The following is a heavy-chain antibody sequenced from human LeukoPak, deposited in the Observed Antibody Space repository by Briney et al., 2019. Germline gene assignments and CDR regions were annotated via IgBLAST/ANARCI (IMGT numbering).Heavy chain of an antibody. V-gene: IGHV3-30-3*02. CDR3: AKHHRMAARLVYFDY. Sequence: GGSLRLSCAASGFTFNSYSMHWVRQAPGKGLEWVTAISDDETYKFYADSVKGRFTISRDNSKNTLYLQMNSLRVEDTAVYYCAKHHRMAARLVYFDYWGQGTLVTVSS. CDR2: ISDDETYK. J-gene: IGHJ4*02. D-gene: IGHD6-6*01. CDR1: GFTFNSYS.